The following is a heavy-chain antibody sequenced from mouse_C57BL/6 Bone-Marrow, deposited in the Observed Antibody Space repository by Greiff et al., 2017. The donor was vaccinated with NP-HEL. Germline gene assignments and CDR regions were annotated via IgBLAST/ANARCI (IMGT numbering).Heavy chain of an antibody. CDR2: INPNNGGT. CDR3: ARGYYGNYDAMDY. V-gene: IGHV1-18*01. J-gene: IGHJ4*01. CDR1: GYTFTDYN. Sequence: EVQLQQSGPELVKPGASVKIPCKASGYTFTDYNMDWVKQSHGKSLEWIGDINPNNGGTIYNQKFKGKATLTVDKSSSTVYMELRSLTSEDTAVYYCARGYYGNYDAMDYWGQGTSVTVSS. D-gene: IGHD2-1*01.